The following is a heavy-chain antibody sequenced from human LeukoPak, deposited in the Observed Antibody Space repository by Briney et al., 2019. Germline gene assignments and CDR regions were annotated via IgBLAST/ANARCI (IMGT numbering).Heavy chain of an antibody. Sequence: PGGSLRLSCAASGFTFSSYGMHWVRQPPGKGLEWVARIWYDGSNKYYADSVKGRFTISRDNSKNTLYLQMNSLRAEDTAVYYCARGLERVGATPIPDYWGQGTLVTVSS. V-gene: IGHV3-33*01. J-gene: IGHJ4*02. CDR1: GFTFSSYG. CDR2: IWYDGSNK. D-gene: IGHD1-26*01. CDR3: ARGLERVGATPIPDY.